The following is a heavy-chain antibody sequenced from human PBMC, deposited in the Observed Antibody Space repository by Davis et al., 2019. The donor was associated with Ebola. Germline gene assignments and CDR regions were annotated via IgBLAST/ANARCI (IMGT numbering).Heavy chain of an antibody. CDR1: GFSLSTTGMC. V-gene: IGHV2-70*17. CDR3: ARSAKPGTTFFDF. D-gene: IGHD1-1*01. Sequence: SGPTLVKPTQTLTLTCTFSGFSLSTTGMCVSWIRQPPGKALEWLARVDWDDDKFYSTSLKTRLTISRDTSKNQVVLTMTNMDPVDTGTYYCARSAKPGTTFFDFWGQGTRVTVSS. J-gene: IGHJ4*02. CDR2: VDWDDDK.